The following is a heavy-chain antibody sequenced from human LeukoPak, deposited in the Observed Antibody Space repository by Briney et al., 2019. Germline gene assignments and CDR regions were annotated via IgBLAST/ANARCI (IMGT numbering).Heavy chain of an antibody. CDR3: ARGLLEAYYYDSRSGSCGTKFDY. V-gene: IGHV4-34*01. D-gene: IGHD3-22*01. CDR1: GGSFSGYY. Sequence: SETLSLTCAVYGGSFSGYYWMWIRQPPGKGLEWVGDIHYTGGTSYNPSLKSRATISIDTSKNQFSLKLSSVTAADTAVYYSARGLLEAYYYDSRSGSCGTKFDYWGQGTLVTVSS. J-gene: IGHJ4*02. CDR2: IHYTGGT.